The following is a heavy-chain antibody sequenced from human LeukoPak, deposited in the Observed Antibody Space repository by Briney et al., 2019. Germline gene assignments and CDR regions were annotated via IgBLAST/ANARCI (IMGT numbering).Heavy chain of an antibody. CDR2: IYYSGIT. J-gene: IGHJ6*02. D-gene: IGHD3-10*02. CDR1: GGSLNSYY. Sequence: SETLSLTCTDSGGSLNSYYWSWIRQPPGKGLEWIGYIYYSGITYYNPSLTSRVTTSVDTSKNQFSLKLTSVTAADTAVYYCARGGCSPLYYYYGMDVWGQGTTVTVSS. CDR3: ARGGCSPLYYYYGMDV. V-gene: IGHV4-59*01.